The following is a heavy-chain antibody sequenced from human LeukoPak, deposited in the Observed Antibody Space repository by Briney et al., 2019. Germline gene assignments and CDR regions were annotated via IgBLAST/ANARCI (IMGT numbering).Heavy chain of an antibody. CDR2: IGSKAFNYAT. CDR3: TRHLDGIAAYDY. J-gene: IGHJ4*02. V-gene: IGHV3-73*01. D-gene: IGHD6-13*01. CDR1: GFTFSGCA. Sequence: GGSLRLPCAASGFTFSGCAVHWVRQAPGKGLEWVGRIGSKAFNYATVYAASVEGRFTISRDDSKHTAFLQMNSLKTEDTAVYYCTRHLDGIAAYDYWGQGSLVTVSS.